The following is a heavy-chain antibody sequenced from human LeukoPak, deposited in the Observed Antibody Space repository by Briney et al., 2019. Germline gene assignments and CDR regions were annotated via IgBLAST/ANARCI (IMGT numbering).Heavy chain of an antibody. V-gene: IGHV3-30*04. J-gene: IGHJ4*02. Sequence: GGSLRLSCVASGFTFSSYAMHWVRQAPGKGLEWVAVILYDGSNKYYADSVKGRFTISRDNSKNTLYLQMNSLRAEDTAVYHCARDQAYYESLGGLDYWGQGTLVTVSS. CDR1: GFTFSSYA. CDR2: ILYDGSNK. CDR3: ARDQAYYESLGGLDY. D-gene: IGHD3-22*01.